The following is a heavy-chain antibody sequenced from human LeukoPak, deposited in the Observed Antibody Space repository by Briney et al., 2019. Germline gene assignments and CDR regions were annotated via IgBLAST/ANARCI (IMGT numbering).Heavy chain of an antibody. V-gene: IGHV5-51*01. CDR1: GYSFTSYW. Sequence: PGESLKISCKGSGYSFTSYWIGWVRQMPGKGLEWMGIIYPGDSDTRYSPSFQGQVTISADKSISTAYLQWSSLKASDAAMYYCARLDYHDSSGYSPLAFDIWGQGTMVTVSS. CDR3: ARLDYHDSSGYSPLAFDI. CDR2: IYPGDSDT. J-gene: IGHJ3*02. D-gene: IGHD3-22*01.